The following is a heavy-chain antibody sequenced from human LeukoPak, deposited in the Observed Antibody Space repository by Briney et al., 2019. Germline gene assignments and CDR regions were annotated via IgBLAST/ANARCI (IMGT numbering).Heavy chain of an antibody. Sequence: GASVRLSCAASGFTFSNYWMSWVRQAPGKGLEWLANIIKNGSELYYVDSVKGRFTISRDNGKNSLYLQINSLRADDTAVYYCARDQGSMIVVRTTTWYFDLWGRGTLVTVSP. J-gene: IGHJ2*01. CDR2: IIKNGSEL. V-gene: IGHV3-7*01. CDR3: ARDQGSMIVVRTTTWYFDL. CDR1: GFTFSNYW. D-gene: IGHD3-22*01.